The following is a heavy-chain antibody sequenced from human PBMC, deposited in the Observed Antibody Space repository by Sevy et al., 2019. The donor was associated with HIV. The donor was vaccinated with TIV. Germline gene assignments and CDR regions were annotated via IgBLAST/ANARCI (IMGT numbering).Heavy chain of an antibody. J-gene: IGHJ4*01. Sequence: GGSLRLSCAASGFTFSGYAMHWVRQAPGKGLEWVGVISYDGSNNYYADSVKGRLTISRDNSKNTLYLQMNSLRAEDTAVYYCAREGRYYDYVWGGQGALVTVSS. D-gene: IGHD3-16*01. V-gene: IGHV3-30*04. CDR3: AREGRYYDYVW. CDR1: GFTFSGYA. CDR2: ISYDGSNN.